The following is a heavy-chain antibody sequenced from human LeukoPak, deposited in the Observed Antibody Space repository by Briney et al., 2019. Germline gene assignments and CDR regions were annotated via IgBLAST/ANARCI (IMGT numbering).Heavy chain of an antibody. CDR2: ITQDGGEK. CDR3: ARVNSSWYAADY. D-gene: IGHD6-13*01. V-gene: IGHV3-7*01. J-gene: IGHJ4*02. CDR1: GFIFSSYW. Sequence: GASMSLSCAASGFIFSSYWMSWVRQAPGKGLEWVANITQDGGEKYYVDSVKGRFTISRDNAKNSLYLQMNSLRAEDTAVYYCARVNSSWYAADYWGQGTLVTVSS.